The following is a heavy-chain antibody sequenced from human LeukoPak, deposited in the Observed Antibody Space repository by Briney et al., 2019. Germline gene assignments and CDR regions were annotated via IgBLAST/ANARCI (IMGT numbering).Heavy chain of an antibody. D-gene: IGHD2-15*01. V-gene: IGHV4-59*08. CDR3: ARHHDGGPKLRLDF. J-gene: IGHJ4*02. CDR2: FHYSGST. CDR1: GASVSNYY. Sequence: SETLSLTCRVSGASVSNYYWSWLRQSPGKGLEWIGFFHYSGSTNYNPSLNSRVTTSIDTSMNQLSLTLVSVTAADTAVYFCARHHDGGPKLRLDFWGLGVLVTVSS.